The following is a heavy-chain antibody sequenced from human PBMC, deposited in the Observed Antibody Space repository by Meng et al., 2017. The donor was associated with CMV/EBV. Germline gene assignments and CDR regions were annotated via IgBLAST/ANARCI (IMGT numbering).Heavy chain of an antibody. V-gene: IGHV3-74*01. J-gene: IGHJ5*02. CDR3: AKEAYCSSTSCYPLT. Sequence: GGSLRLSCVASGFTFSSYWMHWVRQAPGKGLVWVSRINSDGSSTSYADSVKGRFTISRDNAKNTLYLQMNSLRAEDTAVYYCAKEAYCSSTSCYPLTWGQGTLVTVSS. CDR2: INSDGSST. D-gene: IGHD2-2*01. CDR1: GFTFSSYW.